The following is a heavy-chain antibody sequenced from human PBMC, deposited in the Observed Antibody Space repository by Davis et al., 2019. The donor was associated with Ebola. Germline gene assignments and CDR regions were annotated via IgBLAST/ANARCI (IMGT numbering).Heavy chain of an antibody. CDR3: AADSSGYRFVVY. V-gene: IGHV1-69*06. CDR1: GGTFSSYA. CDR2: IIPIFGTA. J-gene: IGHJ4*02. Sequence: SVKVSCKASGGTFSSYAISWVRQAPGQGLEWMGGIIPIFGTANYAQKFQGRVTITADKSTSTAYMELSSLRSEDTAVYYCAADSSGYRFVVYWGQGTLVTVSS. D-gene: IGHD3-22*01.